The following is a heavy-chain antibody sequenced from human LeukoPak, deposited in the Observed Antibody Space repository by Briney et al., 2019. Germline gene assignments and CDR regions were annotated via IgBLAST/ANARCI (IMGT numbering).Heavy chain of an antibody. CDR2: INPNSGGT. Sequence: ASVKVSCKASGYTFTGYYMHWVRQAPGQGLEWMGWINPNSGGTNYAQKFQGRVTMTRDTSISTAYMELGRLRSDDTAVYYCASLGRYYGSGSYYNPFLFDWGQGTLVTVSS. CDR3: ASLGRYYGSGSYYNPFLFD. D-gene: IGHD3-10*01. CDR1: GYTFTGYY. V-gene: IGHV1-2*02. J-gene: IGHJ4*02.